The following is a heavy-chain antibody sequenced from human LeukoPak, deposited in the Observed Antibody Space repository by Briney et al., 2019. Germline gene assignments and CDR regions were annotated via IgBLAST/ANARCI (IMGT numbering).Heavy chain of an antibody. CDR1: GFTFSTSW. V-gene: IGHV3-74*01. J-gene: IGHJ4*02. Sequence: PGGSLRLPCATSGFTFSTSWMHWVRQAPGKGLVWVSRINTDGNTRDYADSVKGRFTISRDNAKNTLYLQMNSLRADDTAVYYCVRDMGYYDKVWGQGTLVTVSS. CDR2: INTDGNTR. D-gene: IGHD3-22*01. CDR3: VRDMGYYDKV.